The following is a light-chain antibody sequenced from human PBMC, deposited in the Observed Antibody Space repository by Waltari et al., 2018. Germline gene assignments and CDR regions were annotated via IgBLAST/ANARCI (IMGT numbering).Light chain of an antibody. CDR2: EVT. CDR1: SSALGAYNY. CDR3: SSYADNTWI. J-gene: IGLJ2*01. V-gene: IGLV2-8*01. Sequence: QSALTQPPSASGSPGQSVTIPCPGTSSALGAYNYVSWYQQHPGKAPKPMIYEVTKRPSGVPDRFSGSKSGNTASLTVSGLQAEDEADYYCSSYADNTWIFGGGTKLTVL.